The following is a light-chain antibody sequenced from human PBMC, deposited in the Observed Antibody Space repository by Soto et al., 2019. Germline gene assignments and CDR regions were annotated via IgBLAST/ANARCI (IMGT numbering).Light chain of an antibody. V-gene: IGKV3-20*01. CDR2: GAS. CDR3: QQYSSTPHT. CDR1: QSVGFH. J-gene: IGKJ2*01. Sequence: EIVMTQSPATLSVSPGERATLSCRASQSVGFHLAWYQQKPGQAPRLLIYGASSRAAGIPDRFSGTGSGTDFTLIINRLEPEDFAVYYCQQYSSTPHTFGQGTKVDIK.